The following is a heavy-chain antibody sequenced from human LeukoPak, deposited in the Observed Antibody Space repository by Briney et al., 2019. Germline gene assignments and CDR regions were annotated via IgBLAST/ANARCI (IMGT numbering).Heavy chain of an antibody. CDR3: ASAYSGMVRGVITSTEF. V-gene: IGHV1-2*06. Sequence: ASVKVSCKASGYTFTGYYMHWVRQAPGQGLEWMGRINPNSGGTNYAQKFQGRVTMTRDTSISTAYMELSRLRPDDTAVYYCASAYSGMVRGVITSTEFWGQGTLVTVSS. D-gene: IGHD3-10*01. J-gene: IGHJ4*02. CDR1: GYTFTGYY. CDR2: INPNSGGT.